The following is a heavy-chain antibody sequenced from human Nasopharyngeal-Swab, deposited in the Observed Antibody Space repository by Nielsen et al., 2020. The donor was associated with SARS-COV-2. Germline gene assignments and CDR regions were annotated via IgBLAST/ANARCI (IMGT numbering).Heavy chain of an antibody. D-gene: IGHD6-13*01. CDR2: ISWNSGNI. J-gene: IGHJ1*01. CDR3: ARETAYSRSLYGGAFHH. Sequence: SLKISCAGSGFTFDDYAMHWVRQAPGKGLEWVSGISWNSGNIGYADSVKGRFTISRDNAKNSLYLQINSLRPEDTAIYYCARETAYSRSLYGGAFHHWGQGTLVTVSS. V-gene: IGHV3-9*01. CDR1: GFTFDDYA.